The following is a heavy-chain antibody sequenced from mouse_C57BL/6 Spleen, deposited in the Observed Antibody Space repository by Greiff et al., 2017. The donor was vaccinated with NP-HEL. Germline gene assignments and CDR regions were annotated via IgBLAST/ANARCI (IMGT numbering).Heavy chain of an antibody. Sequence: QVQLQQSGPELVKPGASVKISCKASGYAFSSSWMNWVKQRPGKGLEWIGRIYPGDGDTNYNGKFKGKATLTADKSSSTAYMQLSSLTSEDSAVYVCARGYTRAMDYWGQGTSVTVSS. CDR1: GYAFSSSW. J-gene: IGHJ4*01. V-gene: IGHV1-82*01. CDR3: ARGYTRAMDY. CDR2: IYPGDGDT. D-gene: IGHD1-2*01.